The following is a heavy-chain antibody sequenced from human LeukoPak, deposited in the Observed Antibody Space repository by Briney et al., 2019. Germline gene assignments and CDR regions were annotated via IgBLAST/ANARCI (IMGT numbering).Heavy chain of an antibody. V-gene: IGHV3-11*01. CDR1: GFTFSDYY. D-gene: IGHD6-13*01. J-gene: IGHJ3*02. CDR3: ARVLSWPNAFDI. CDR2: ISSSGSTI. Sequence: GGSLRLSCAASGFTFSDYYMSWIRQAPGKRLEWVSYISSSGSTIYYAVSVKGRFTISRDNAKNSLYLQMNSLRAEDTAVYYCARVLSWPNAFDIWGQGTMVTVSS.